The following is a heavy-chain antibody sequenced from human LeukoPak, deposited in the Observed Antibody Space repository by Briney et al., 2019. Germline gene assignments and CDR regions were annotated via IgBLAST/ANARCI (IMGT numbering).Heavy chain of an antibody. CDR3: ARDVLVYAIRQGGDDY. V-gene: IGHV4-38-2*02. Sequence: SETLSLTCAVSGYSISSGYYWGWIRQPPGKGLEWIGSIYHSGSTYYNPSLKSRVTISVDTSKNQFSLKLSSVTAADTAVYYCARDVLVYAIRQGGDDYWGQGTLGTVSS. CDR2: IYHSGST. J-gene: IGHJ4*02. D-gene: IGHD2-8*01. CDR1: GYSISSGYY.